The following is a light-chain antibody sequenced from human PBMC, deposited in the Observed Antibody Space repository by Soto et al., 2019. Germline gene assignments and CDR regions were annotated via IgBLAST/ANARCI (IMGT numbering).Light chain of an antibody. CDR1: SSDVGGYNY. V-gene: IGLV2-14*01. CDR2: DVS. Sequence: QSVLTQPASVSGSPGQSITISCTGTSSDVGGYNYVSWYQQHPGKAPKLMIYDVSNRPSGVSNRFSGSKSGNTASLTISGLQAEDEADYYCIAYTSSSIPYVFGTGTKLTVL. J-gene: IGLJ1*01. CDR3: IAYTSSSIPYV.